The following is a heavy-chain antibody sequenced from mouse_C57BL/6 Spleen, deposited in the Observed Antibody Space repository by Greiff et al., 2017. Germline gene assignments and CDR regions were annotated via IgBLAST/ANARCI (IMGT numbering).Heavy chain of an antibody. CDR3: AIPYYSNYGWYFDV. J-gene: IGHJ1*03. D-gene: IGHD2-5*01. V-gene: IGHV1-74*01. Sequence: QVQLQQPGAELVKPGASVKVSCKASGYTFTSYWMHWVKQRPGQGLEWIGRIHPSDSDTNYNQKFKGKATLTVDKSSSTAYMQLSSLTSEDSAVYYCAIPYYSNYGWYFDVWGTGTTVTVAS. CDR2: IHPSDSDT. CDR1: GYTFTSYW.